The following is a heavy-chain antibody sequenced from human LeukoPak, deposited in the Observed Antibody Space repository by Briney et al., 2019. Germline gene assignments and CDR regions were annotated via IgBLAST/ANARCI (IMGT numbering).Heavy chain of an antibody. J-gene: IGHJ5*02. V-gene: IGHV4-39*01. Sequence: SETLSLTCTVSGGSISSSSYSWGWIRQPPGKGLEWIGSIYYSGSTYYNPSLKSRVTISVDTSKNQFSLKLSSVTAADTAVYYCARHGTRIAVAPNWFDPWGQGTLVTVSS. CDR2: IYYSGST. D-gene: IGHD6-19*01. CDR3: ARHGTRIAVAPNWFDP. CDR1: GGSISSSSYS.